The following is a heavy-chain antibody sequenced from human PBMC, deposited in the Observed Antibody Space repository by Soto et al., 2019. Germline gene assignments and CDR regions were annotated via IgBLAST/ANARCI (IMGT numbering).Heavy chain of an antibody. J-gene: IGHJ6*02. CDR3: APGGCGGDCLQSSSPHYYSGLDV. CDR2: IYWDGGT. Sequence: QITLKESGPTLVKPTQTLTLTCTFSGFSLNTGGLGVGWIRQPPGKALEWLALIYWDGGTRYSPSLRSRLTITKDPPHCQVVLPMSDVDPVVTATSFCAPGGCGGDCLQSSSPHYYSGLDVLAQGTTVTVSS. CDR1: GFSLNTGGLG. D-gene: IGHD2-21*02. V-gene: IGHV2-5*02.